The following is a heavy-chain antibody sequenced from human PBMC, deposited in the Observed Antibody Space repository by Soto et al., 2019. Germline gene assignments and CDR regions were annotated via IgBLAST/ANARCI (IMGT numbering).Heavy chain of an antibody. J-gene: IGHJ4*02. CDR3: ARSPPAYSSSWCDY. CDR2: IMSNRSGT. Sequence: PGGSLRLSCAASGFTFSSYWMHWVRQGPGEGLVWVSRIMSNRSGTTYADSVKGRFTISRDNAKNSLYLQMNSLRAEDTAVYYYARSPPAYSSSWCDYWGQGTLVTVSS. D-gene: IGHD6-13*01. CDR1: GFTFSSYW. V-gene: IGHV3-74*01.